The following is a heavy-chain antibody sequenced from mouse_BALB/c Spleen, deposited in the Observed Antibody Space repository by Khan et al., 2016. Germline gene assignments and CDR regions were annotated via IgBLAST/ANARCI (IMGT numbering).Heavy chain of an antibody. V-gene: IGHV14-3*02. D-gene: IGHD1-1*01. Sequence: VQLQQSGAELVKPGASVKLSCTASGFNIKDTYMHWVKQRPEQGLEWIGRIDPANGNTKYDPKFQGKATITADTSSNTAYLQLRSLTSSDTADHYCAFTEDDWLAYWGQGTLVTVSA. CDR1: GFNIKDTY. J-gene: IGHJ3*01. CDR3: AFTEDDWLAY. CDR2: IDPANGNT.